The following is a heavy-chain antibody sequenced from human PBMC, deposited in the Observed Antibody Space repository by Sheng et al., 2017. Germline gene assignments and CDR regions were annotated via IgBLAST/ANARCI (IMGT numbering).Heavy chain of an antibody. CDR2: ISYDGSNK. V-gene: IGHV3-30*04. Sequence: QVQLVESGGGVVQPGRSLRLSCAASGFTFSSYAMHWVRQAPGKGLEWVAVISYDGSNKYYADSVKGRFTISRDNSKNTLYLQMTSLRAEDTAVYYCARADYGANSHFDYWGQGTLVTVSS. CDR3: ARADYGANSHFDY. D-gene: IGHD4-17*01. J-gene: IGHJ4*02. CDR1: GFTFSSYA.